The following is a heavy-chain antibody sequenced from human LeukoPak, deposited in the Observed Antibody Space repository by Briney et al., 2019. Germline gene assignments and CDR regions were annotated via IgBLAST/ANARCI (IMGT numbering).Heavy chain of an antibody. J-gene: IGHJ4*02. Sequence: ASVKVSCKASGYTFRTYGISWVRQAPGQGLEWMGWISDYNGNTNYAQKLQGRVTMTTDTSTSTAHMELRSLRSDDTAVYYCARGSSSYEFDYWGQGTLVTVSS. CDR1: GYTFRTYG. CDR3: ARGSSSYEFDY. D-gene: IGHD6-13*01. CDR2: ISDYNGNT. V-gene: IGHV1-18*01.